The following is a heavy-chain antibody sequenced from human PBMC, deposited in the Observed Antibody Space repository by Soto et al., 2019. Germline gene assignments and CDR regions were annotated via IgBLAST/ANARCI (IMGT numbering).Heavy chain of an antibody. CDR3: ARGDIGAATIYYYAMDV. Sequence: ASVKVSCKASGYTFTSYYIHWVRQAPGQGLEWMGFINPSGGSTSYAQKFQDRVTMTRDTSTSTVYMEMSSLRSEDTAVYYCARGDIGAATIYYYAMDVWGQGTTVTVSS. V-gene: IGHV1-46*01. D-gene: IGHD5-12*01. CDR1: GYTFTSYY. CDR2: INPSGGST. J-gene: IGHJ6*02.